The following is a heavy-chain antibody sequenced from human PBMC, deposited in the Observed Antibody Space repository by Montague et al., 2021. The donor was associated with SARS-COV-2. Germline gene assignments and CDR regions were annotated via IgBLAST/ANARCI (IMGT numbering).Heavy chain of an antibody. CDR3: GRNFDL. D-gene: IGHD3-9*01. CDR2: ITSTSTHI. V-gene: IGHV3-21*01. Sequence: SLRLSCAASGFTFSASDMVWVRQVPGKGLEWVSTITSTSTHIYYAESVKGRFTIARDNAKNSLSLQMDSLRAEDTGVYYCGRNFDLWGQGTLVTVSS. J-gene: IGHJ4*02. CDR1: GFTFSASD.